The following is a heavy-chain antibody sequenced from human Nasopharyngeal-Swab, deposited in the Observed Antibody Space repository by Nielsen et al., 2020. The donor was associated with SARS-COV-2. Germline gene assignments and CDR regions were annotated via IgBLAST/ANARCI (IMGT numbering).Heavy chain of an antibody. J-gene: IGHJ3*02. Sequence: WIRQPPGKGLEWIGSIYYSGSTYYNPSLKSRVTISVDTSKNQLSLKLSSVTAADTAVYYCASNSMVLYPTSGAFDIWGQGTMVTVSS. D-gene: IGHD3-10*01. CDR2: IYYSGST. V-gene: IGHV4-39*01. CDR3: ASNSMVLYPTSGAFDI.